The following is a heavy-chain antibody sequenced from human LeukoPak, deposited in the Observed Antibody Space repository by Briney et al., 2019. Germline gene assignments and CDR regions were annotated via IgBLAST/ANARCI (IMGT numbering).Heavy chain of an antibody. J-gene: IGHJ4*02. D-gene: IGHD3-10*01. V-gene: IGHV4-38-2*02. Sequence: SETLSLTCTVSGYSISSGYYWGWIRQPPGKGLEWIGEINHSGSTNYNPSLKSRVTISVDTSKNQFSLKLSSVTAADTAVYCCARNNYGSGTKFKYWGQGTLVTVSS. CDR3: ARNNYGSGTKFKY. CDR1: GYSISSGYY. CDR2: INHSGST.